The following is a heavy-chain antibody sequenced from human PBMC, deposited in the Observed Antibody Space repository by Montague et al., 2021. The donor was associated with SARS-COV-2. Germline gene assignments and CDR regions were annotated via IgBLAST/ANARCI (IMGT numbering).Heavy chain of an antibody. CDR3: TRAPVAHITIFGVVTSFDY. CDR1: GGFISSYY. J-gene: IGHJ4*02. V-gene: IGHV4-59*01. Sequence: SETLSLTCTVSGGFISSYYWSWIRQPPGKGLEWIGYIYYSGSTNXNPSLKSRVTISVDTSKNQFSLKLSSVTAADTAVYYCTRAPVAHITIFGVVTSFDYWGQGTLVTVSS. D-gene: IGHD3-3*01. CDR2: IYYSGST.